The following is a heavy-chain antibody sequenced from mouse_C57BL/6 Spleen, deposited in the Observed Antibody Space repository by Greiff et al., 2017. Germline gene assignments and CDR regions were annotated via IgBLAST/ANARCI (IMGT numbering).Heavy chain of an antibody. CDR3: ARTWTNHYYAMDY. CDR2: IDPSASYT. J-gene: IGHJ4*01. CDR1: GYTFTSYW. V-gene: IGHV1-50*01. Sequence: QVQLQQPGAELVKPGASVKLSCKASGYTFTSYWMQWVKQRPGQGLEWIGEIDPSASYTNYNQKFKGKATLTVDTSSSTAYMQLSSLTSEDSAVYYCARTWTNHYYAMDYWGQGTSVTVSS.